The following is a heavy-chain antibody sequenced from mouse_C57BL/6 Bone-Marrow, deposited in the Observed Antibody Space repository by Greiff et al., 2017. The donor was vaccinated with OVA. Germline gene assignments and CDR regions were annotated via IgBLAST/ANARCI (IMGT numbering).Heavy chain of an antibody. D-gene: IGHD1-1*01. J-gene: IGHJ2*01. CDR3: AREPITTVVAHLDY. CDR2: IDPNSGGT. V-gene: IGHV1-62-3*01. Sequence: QVQLQQPGAELVKPGASVKLSCKASGYTFTSYWMHWVKQRPGRGLEWIGRIDPNSGGTKYNEKLKSKATLTVDKPSSTAYVLLSSLTSEDSAVYYCAREPITTVVAHLDYWGQGTTLTVSS. CDR1: GYTFTSYW.